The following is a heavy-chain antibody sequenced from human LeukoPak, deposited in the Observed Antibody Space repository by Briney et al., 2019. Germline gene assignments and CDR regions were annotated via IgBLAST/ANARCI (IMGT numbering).Heavy chain of an antibody. D-gene: IGHD6-13*01. CDR1: GYTFTGYY. CDR3: ARDLLTAAGGGY. J-gene: IGHJ4*02. V-gene: IGHV1-2*02. CDR2: INPNSGGT. Sequence: GASVKVSCKASGYTFTGYYMHWVRQAPGQGLEWVGWINPNSGGTNYAQKFQGRVTMTRDTSISTAYMELSRLRSDDTAVYYCARDLLTAAGGGYWGQGTLVTVSS.